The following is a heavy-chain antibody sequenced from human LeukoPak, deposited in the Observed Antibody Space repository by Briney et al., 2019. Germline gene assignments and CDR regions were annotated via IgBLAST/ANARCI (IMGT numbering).Heavy chain of an antibody. D-gene: IGHD2-8*01. V-gene: IGHV3-7*01. J-gene: IGHJ6*03. CDR3: AKDRCSNGVGCYYYYMDV. Sequence: GGSLRLSCAASGFTFTNHGMHWVRQAPGKGLEWVANVKQDGSEKYYVDSVKGRFTISRDIAKNSLYLQMNSLRAEDTAVYYCAKDRCSNGVGCYYYYMDVWGKGTTVTISS. CDR1: GFTFTNHG. CDR2: VKQDGSEK.